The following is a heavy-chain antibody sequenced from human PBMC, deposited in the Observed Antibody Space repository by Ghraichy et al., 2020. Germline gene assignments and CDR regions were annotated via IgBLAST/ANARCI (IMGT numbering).Heavy chain of an antibody. D-gene: IGHD2/OR15-2a*01. CDR3: AKDPGNIVGHFQY. V-gene: IGHV3-23*01. CDR2: ITGDGDST. J-gene: IGHJ1*01. CDR1: GFSFSGFA. Sequence: LSLTCVASGFSFSGFAMYWVRQAPGKGLEWVSTITGDGDSTYHADSVKGRFTISRDNSKNMLYLQMNSLRAEDTAVYYCAKDPGNIVGHFQYWGQGTLVTVSS.